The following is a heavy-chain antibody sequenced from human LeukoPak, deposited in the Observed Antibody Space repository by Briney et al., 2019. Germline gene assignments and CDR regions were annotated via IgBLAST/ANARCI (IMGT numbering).Heavy chain of an antibody. CDR2: IYWNDDK. Sequence: SGPTLVKPTQTLTLTCTFSGFSLSASGVGVGWIRQPPGKALEWLALIYWNDDKRYSPSLKSRLTITKDTSKNQVVLTVTNMDPVDTDTYYCAHRVRPDFGVWSGYYSDWFDPWGQGSLVTVSS. J-gene: IGHJ5*02. D-gene: IGHD3-3*01. CDR3: AHRVRPDFGVWSGYYSDWFDP. V-gene: IGHV2-5*01. CDR1: GFSLSASGVG.